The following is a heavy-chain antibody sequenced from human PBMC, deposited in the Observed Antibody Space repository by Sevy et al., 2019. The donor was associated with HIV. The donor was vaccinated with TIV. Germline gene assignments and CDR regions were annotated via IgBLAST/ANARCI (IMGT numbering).Heavy chain of an antibody. CDR1: GFTFSSYG. V-gene: IGHV3-30*02. D-gene: IGHD3-9*01. J-gene: IGHJ4*02. Sequence: GGSLRLSCAASGFTFSSYGMHWVRQAPGKGLEWVACIRYDGGDKYYADSVKGRFAISRDNSKNTLYLQMNTLSIEDTAVYYCASDILTGSDYWGQGTLVTVSS. CDR3: ASDILTGSDY. CDR2: IRYDGGDK.